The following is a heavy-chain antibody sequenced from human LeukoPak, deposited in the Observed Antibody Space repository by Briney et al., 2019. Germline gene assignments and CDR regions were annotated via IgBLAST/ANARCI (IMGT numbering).Heavy chain of an antibody. Sequence: PSETLSHTCTVSAGSISSYYWSWIRQPAGKGLEWIGRIYTSGSTNYNPSLKSRVTMSVDTSKNQFSLKLSSVTAADTAVYYCARDTDNCIAAACAFDIWGQGTMVTVSS. CDR2: IYTSGST. J-gene: IGHJ3*02. D-gene: IGHD6-13*01. CDR1: AGSISSYY. V-gene: IGHV4-4*07. CDR3: ARDTDNCIAAACAFDI.